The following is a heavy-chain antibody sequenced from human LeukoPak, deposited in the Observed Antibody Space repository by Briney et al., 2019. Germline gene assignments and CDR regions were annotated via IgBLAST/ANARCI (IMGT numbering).Heavy chain of an antibody. CDR3: AKVIREVDMSHDY. D-gene: IGHD5-24*01. CDR1: GFTVSGNY. J-gene: IGHJ4*02. CDR2: IHYNGDST. V-gene: IGHV3-53*01. Sequence: GGSLRLSCAASGFTVSGNYMSWVRLAPGKGLEWVSSIHYNGDSTYYADSVKGRFTISRDNSKNTLYLQMNSLRVRDTAVYYCAKVIREVDMSHDYWGQGALVTVSS.